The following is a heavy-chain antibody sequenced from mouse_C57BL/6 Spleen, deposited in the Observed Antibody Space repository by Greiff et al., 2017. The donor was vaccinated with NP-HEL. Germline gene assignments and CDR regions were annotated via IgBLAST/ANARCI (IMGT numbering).Heavy chain of an antibody. CDR1: GYTFTDYY. CDR3: ADGNDAMDY. D-gene: IGHD2-1*01. CDR2: INPYNGGT. V-gene: IGHV1-19*01. Sequence: EVQLVESGPVLVKPGASVKMSCKASGYTFTDYYMNWVKQSHGQSLEWIGVINPYNGGTSYNQKFKGKATLTADTSSSTAYLELNSLTSEDSAVYYCADGNDAMDYWGQGTSVTVSS. J-gene: IGHJ4*01.